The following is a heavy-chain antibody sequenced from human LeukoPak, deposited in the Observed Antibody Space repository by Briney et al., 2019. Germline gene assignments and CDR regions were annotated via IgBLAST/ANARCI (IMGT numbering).Heavy chain of an antibody. CDR1: GYSFFVYG. D-gene: IGHD3-3*01. V-gene: IGHV1-18*01. Sequence: GASVKVSCQASGYSFFVYGISWVRQAPGQGLEWMGWISTYNGNTNYAQKFQGRVTMTTDTSTSTASLELRSLKSDDTAVYYCARPIFGTHYYMDVWGKGTTVTVSS. CDR3: ARPIFGTHYYMDV. CDR2: ISTYNGNT. J-gene: IGHJ6*03.